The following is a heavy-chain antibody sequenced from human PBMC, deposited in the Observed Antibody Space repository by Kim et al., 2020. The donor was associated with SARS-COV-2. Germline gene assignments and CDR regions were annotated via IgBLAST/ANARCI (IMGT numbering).Heavy chain of an antibody. CDR1: GGSVSSGSYY. V-gene: IGHV4-61*01. Sequence: SETLSLTCTVSGGSVSSGSYYWSWIRQPPGKGLEWIGYIYYSGSTNYNPSLKSRVTISVDTSKNQFSLKLSSVTAADTAVYYCAGSGYYYGGRGYFDYWGQGTLVTVSS. CDR3: AGSGYYYGGRGYFDY. D-gene: IGHD3-22*01. CDR2: IYYSGST. J-gene: IGHJ4*02.